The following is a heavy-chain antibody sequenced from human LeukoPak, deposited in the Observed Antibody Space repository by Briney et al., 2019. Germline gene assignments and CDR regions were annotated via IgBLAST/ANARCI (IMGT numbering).Heavy chain of an antibody. CDR1: GFTFSRFL. Sequence: GGSLRLSCAASGFTFSRFLMHWVRQAPGKGLVWVSLISNDGRTTRYADPVKGRFTISRDNAKNTLYLEINSLRAEDTAVYYCARDLAGSIDYWGQGTLVTVSS. J-gene: IGHJ4*02. CDR2: ISNDGRTT. V-gene: IGHV3-74*01. D-gene: IGHD6-19*01. CDR3: ARDLAGSIDY.